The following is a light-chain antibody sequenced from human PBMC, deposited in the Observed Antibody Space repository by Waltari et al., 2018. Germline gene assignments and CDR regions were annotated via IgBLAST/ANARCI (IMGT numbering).Light chain of an antibody. CDR3: HQTTLLPS. J-gene: IGKJ2*01. CDR1: GSIGSS. Sequence: EVVLTQSPDFQSVTPKETATITCRASGSIGSSLHWYQQKPDQSPKLLVMYGSQSFSGVPSRFRGSGSGTDFTLTINGLEAEDAATYFCHQTTLLPSFGQGTKLEIK. CDR2: YGS. V-gene: IGKV6-21*01.